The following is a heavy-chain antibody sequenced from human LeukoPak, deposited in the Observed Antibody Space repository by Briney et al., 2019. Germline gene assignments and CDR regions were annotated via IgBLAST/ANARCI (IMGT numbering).Heavy chain of an antibody. Sequence: GGSLRLSCAASGFTFSSYDMSWVRQAPGKGLEWVSATRESGASTYYADSVKGRFTISRDNSRNMLYLQMSSLRAEDTAVYYCALTDGSGSYWLYWGQGTLVTVSA. J-gene: IGHJ4*02. CDR2: TRESGAST. CDR3: ALTDGSGSYWLY. CDR1: GFTFSSYD. D-gene: IGHD3-10*01. V-gene: IGHV3-23*01.